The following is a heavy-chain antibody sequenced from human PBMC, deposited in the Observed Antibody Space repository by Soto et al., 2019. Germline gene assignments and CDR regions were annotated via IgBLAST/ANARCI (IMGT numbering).Heavy chain of an antibody. CDR3: TGAESPDTAYFSLY. V-gene: IGHV3-49*04. J-gene: IGHJ4*02. Sequence: PGGALRLSGTVAGVTLAGCAINWVRQGPGKGIGGVGLIRNQTYHETTEYAAYVKGRFTISRDASNGFAYLQMHSLKTEDSAVYYCTGAESPDTAYFSLYWGQGTLVTVSS. CDR1: GVTLAGCA. CDR2: IRNQTYHETT. D-gene: IGHD2-8*01.